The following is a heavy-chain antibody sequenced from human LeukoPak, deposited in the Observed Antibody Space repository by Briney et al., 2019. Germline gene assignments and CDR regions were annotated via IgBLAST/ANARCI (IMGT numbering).Heavy chain of an antibody. V-gene: IGHV3-30-3*01. J-gene: IGHJ3*02. CDR1: GFTFSTYT. Sequence: GGSLRLSCAASGFTFSTYTIHWVRQAPGKGLEWVAVISNDGHFKYNADSVKGRFTISRDNSKSTLFLQMNSLTIEDTAVYYCARETRLPHNDILINRRAFDIWGQGTILTVSS. D-gene: IGHD3-9*01. CDR2: ISNDGHFK. CDR3: ARETRLPHNDILINRRAFDI.